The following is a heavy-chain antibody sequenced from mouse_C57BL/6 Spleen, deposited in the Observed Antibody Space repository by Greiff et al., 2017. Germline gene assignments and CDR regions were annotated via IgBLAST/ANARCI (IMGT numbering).Heavy chain of an antibody. CDR1: GYTFTSYW. J-gene: IGHJ4*01. Sequence: QVQLQQPGAELVKPGASVQLSCKASGYTFTSYWMHWVKQRPGQGLEWIGMIHPNSGSTNYNEKFKSKATLTVDKSSSTAYMQLSSLTSEDSAVYYCAREDYGSSYFSMDYWGQGTSVTVSS. CDR2: IHPNSGST. CDR3: AREDYGSSYFSMDY. V-gene: IGHV1-64*01. D-gene: IGHD1-1*01.